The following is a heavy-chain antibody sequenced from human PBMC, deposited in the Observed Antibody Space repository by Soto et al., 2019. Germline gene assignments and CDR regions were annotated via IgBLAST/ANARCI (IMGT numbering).Heavy chain of an antibody. CDR2: IIPILNTA. CDR1: GGTFSSYS. J-gene: IGHJ6*02. Sequence: QVHLVQSGAEVKKPGSSVRVSCKTSGGTFSSYSFNWVRQAPGQGLEWMGEIIPILNTANFAQKFQSRVTITADEPTSTVYMDLSSLSPDDTAVYYCARVDYDSTYGFYYYGLDVWGQGTTVTVSS. D-gene: IGHD3-10*01. CDR3: ARVDYDSTYGFYYYGLDV. V-gene: IGHV1-69*01.